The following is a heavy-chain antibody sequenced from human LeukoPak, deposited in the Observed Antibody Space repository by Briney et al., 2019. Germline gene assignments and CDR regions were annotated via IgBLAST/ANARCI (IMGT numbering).Heavy chain of an antibody. J-gene: IGHJ5*02. V-gene: IGHV1-69*13. Sequence: ASVKVSCKASGGTFSSYAISWVRQAPGQGLEWMGGIIPIFGTANHAQKFQGRVTITADESTSTAYMELSSLRSEDTAVYYCARVVGRQLVRYWFDPWGQGTLVTVSS. D-gene: IGHD6-13*01. CDR1: GGTFSSYA. CDR3: ARVVGRQLVRYWFDP. CDR2: IIPIFGTA.